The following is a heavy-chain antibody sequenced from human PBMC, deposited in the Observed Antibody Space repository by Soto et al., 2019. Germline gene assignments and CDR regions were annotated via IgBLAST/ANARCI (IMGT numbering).Heavy chain of an antibody. D-gene: IGHD3-16*01. Sequence: PWCSLRLSCASSRFKVKTFAINLGRKAPGKGLEWVSSISATGSDIHYADSVRGRFTLSRDNAKDSLYLQMNSLRADDTSVYYCAREAGAVVYVWGSYSPDRNNYYGLDVWGQGTTVTVSS. V-gene: IGHV3-21*01. CDR2: ISATGSDI. J-gene: IGHJ6*01. CDR3: AREAGAVVYVWGSYSPDRNNYYGLDV. CDR1: RFKVKTFA.